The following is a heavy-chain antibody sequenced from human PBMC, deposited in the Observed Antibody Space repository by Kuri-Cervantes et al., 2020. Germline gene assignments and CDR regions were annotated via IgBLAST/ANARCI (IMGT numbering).Heavy chain of an antibody. CDR3: ARAGVNTPAAKGPFDP. J-gene: IGHJ5*02. V-gene: IGHV1-18*01. CDR2: ISAYNGNT. CDR1: GYTFTSYA. D-gene: IGHD2-15*01. Sequence: ASVKVSCKASGYTFTSYAMHWVRQAPGQRLEWMGWISAYNGNTNYAQKLQGRVTMTTDTSTSTAYVELRSLRSDDTAVYYCARAGVNTPAAKGPFDPWGQGTLVTVSS.